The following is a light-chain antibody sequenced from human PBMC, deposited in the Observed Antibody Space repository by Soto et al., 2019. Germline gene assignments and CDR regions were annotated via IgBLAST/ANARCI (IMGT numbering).Light chain of an antibody. Sequence: QSALTQPRSVSGSPGQSVTISCTGTSSDVGGYNYVSWYQQHPGRAPKLIIYEVSNRPSGVSNRFSGSKSGNTASLTISGLQAEDEADYYCNSYTSSSTRVFGGGTKLTVL. J-gene: IGLJ2*01. CDR3: NSYTSSSTRV. V-gene: IGLV2-14*01. CDR1: SSDVGGYNY. CDR2: EVS.